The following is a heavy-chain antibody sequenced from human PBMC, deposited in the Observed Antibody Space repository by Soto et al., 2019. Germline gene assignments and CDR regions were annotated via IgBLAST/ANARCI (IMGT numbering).Heavy chain of an antibody. CDR1: GGSISSSDYS. D-gene: IGHD3-10*01. CDR3: ARQRLYYGSGVDY. V-gene: IGHV4-39*01. Sequence: QLQLQESGPGLVKPSETLSLTCTVSGGSISSSDYSWAWIRQPPGKGLEWIGSIYYSGSAYYNPSLKRRLTISVDTSKNQFSLRLSSVTATDTAVYFCARQRLYYGSGVDYWGQGTLVTVSS. CDR2: IYYSGSA. J-gene: IGHJ4*02.